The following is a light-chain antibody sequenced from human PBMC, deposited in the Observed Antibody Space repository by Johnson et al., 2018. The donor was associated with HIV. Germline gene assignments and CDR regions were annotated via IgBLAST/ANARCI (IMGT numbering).Light chain of an antibody. CDR2: DNN. V-gene: IGLV1-51*01. Sequence: QSVLTQSPSVSAAPGQKVTISCSGSSSNIGNNYVSWYQQLPGTAPKLLIYDNNKRPSGIPDRFSGSKSGTSATLGITGLQTGDEADYYCGRWDDSLSTYGFGTGTKVTVL. CDR1: SSNIGNNY. J-gene: IGLJ1*01. CDR3: GRWDDSLSTYG.